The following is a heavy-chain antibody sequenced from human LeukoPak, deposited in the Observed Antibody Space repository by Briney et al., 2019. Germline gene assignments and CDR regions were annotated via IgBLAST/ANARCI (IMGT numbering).Heavy chain of an antibody. J-gene: IGHJ4*02. CDR3: ASSPGGVIDY. CDR1: GFTFSSYA. V-gene: IGHV3-23*01. Sequence: GGYLRLSCAASGFTFSSYAMSWVRQAPGKGLEWVSAISGSGGSTYYADSVKGRFTISRDNSKNTLYLQMNSLRAEDTAVYFCASSPGGVIDYWGQGTLVTVSS. D-gene: IGHD3-10*01. CDR2: ISGSGGST.